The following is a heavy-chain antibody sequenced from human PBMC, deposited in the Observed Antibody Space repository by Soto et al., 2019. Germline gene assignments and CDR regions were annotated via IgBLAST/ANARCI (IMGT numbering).Heavy chain of an antibody. CDR1: GASISGSYYY. CDR3: ATSPKGYNCNYFDH. D-gene: IGHD1-20*01. V-gene: IGHV4-39*01. Sequence: SETLSLTCAVSGASISGSYYYWAWLRQSPGKGPEWIGSVFYTGFTSYNPSLESRVSVSVDTSKSQFSLKLSAVTAADTAVYYCATSPKGYNCNYFDHWGQGALVTVSS. J-gene: IGHJ4*02. CDR2: VFYTGFT.